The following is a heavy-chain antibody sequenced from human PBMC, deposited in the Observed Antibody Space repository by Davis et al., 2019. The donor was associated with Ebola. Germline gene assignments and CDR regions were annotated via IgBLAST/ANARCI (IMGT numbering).Heavy chain of an antibody. D-gene: IGHD3-22*01. V-gene: IGHV3-23*01. CDR3: VKGSITMTVVVYFDL. Sequence: GESLKISCAASGFTFSSYAMSWVRQAPGKGLEWVSTLGTRATTTYYADSVKGRFIISRDNSKNTLYLQMSSLRIEDTAVYYCVKGSITMTVVVYFDLWGQGTLVTVSS. CDR1: GFTFSSYA. J-gene: IGHJ4*02. CDR2: LGTRATTT.